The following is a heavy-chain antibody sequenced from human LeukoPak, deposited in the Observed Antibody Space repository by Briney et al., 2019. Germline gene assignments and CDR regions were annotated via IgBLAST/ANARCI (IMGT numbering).Heavy chain of an antibody. V-gene: IGHV4-59*08. CDR3: ARQAYYYGSGSYYNADLNWFDP. CDR2: IYYSGST. D-gene: IGHD3-10*01. Sequence: SPSETLSLTCTVSGGSISSYYWSWLRQPPGKGLEWIGYIYYSGSTNYNPSLKSRVTISVDTSKNQFSLKQSSVTAADTAVYYCARQAYYYGSGSYYNADLNWFDPWGQGTLVTVSS. J-gene: IGHJ5*02. CDR1: GGSISSYY.